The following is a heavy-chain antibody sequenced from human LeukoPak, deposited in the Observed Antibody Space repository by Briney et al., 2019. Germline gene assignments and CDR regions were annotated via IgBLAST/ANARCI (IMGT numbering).Heavy chain of an antibody. CDR1: GGTFSSYA. D-gene: IGHD6-13*01. J-gene: IGHJ4*02. CDR2: IIPIFGTA. V-gene: IGHV1-69*05. CDR3: AREEAAAALPFDY. Sequence: ASVKVSCKASGGTFSSYAISWVRQAPGQGLEWMGRIIPIFGTANSAQKFQGGVTITTDESTSTAYMELSSLRSEDTAVYYCAREEAAAALPFDYWGQGTLVTVSS.